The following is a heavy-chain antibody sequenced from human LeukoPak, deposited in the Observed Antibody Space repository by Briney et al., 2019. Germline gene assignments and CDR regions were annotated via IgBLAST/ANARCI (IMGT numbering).Heavy chain of an antibody. Sequence: SQTLSLTCAISGDSVSSRSGVWNWIRQSPSRGLEWLGRTYYGSKWYNDYAESVKSRITINPDTSKNQFSLQLQSVTPEDTAVYYCARDTFDGNNWFDPWGQGTLVTVSS. CDR1: GDSVSSRSGV. CDR2: TYYGSKWYN. J-gene: IGHJ5*02. V-gene: IGHV6-1*01. D-gene: IGHD1-26*01. CDR3: ARDTFDGNNWFDP.